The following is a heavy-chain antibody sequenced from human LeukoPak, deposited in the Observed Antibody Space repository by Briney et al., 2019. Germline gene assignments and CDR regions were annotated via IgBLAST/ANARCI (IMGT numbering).Heavy chain of an antibody. CDR3: AKDRGRYYDSSGYYWGYYFDS. Sequence: GGSLRLSCAASGFTFSSNAMSWVRQAPGKGLEWVSTISGGGGSTHYADSVMGRFTISRDNSKNTLYLEMSSLRAEDTAVYYCAKDRGRYYDSSGYYWGYYFDSWGQGTLVTVST. CDR1: GFTFSSNA. D-gene: IGHD3-22*01. J-gene: IGHJ4*02. CDR2: ISGGGGST. V-gene: IGHV3-23*01.